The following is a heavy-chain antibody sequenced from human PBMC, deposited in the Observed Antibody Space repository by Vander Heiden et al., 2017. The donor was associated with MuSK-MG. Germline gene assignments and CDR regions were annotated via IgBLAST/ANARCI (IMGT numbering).Heavy chain of an antibody. D-gene: IGHD3-10*01. CDR1: GFTFRSHD. J-gene: IGHJ4*02. CDR2: IGSAGET. CDR3: VRVGSSAYDY. Sequence: EEQLVESGGGLVQPGGSLTLSCAASGFTFRSHDMHWVRQATGKGLEWVSAIGSAGETYYAASVKGRFSISRENAKNSLYLQMNSLRVADTAVYYCVRVGSSAYDYWGQGTLVTVSS. V-gene: IGHV3-13*01.